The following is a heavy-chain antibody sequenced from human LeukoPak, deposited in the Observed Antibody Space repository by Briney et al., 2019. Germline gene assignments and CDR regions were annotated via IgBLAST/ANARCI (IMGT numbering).Heavy chain of an antibody. CDR1: GFTFSDYW. Sequence: PGGSLRLSCTASGFTFSDYWMTWVRQAPGKGPEWVANIKQDGSQRYYVDSVRGRITISRDNAKNSLFLQMNGLRAEDTAVYYCARRGGSSSRRSPIDYWGQGTLVTVSS. CDR2: IKQDGSQR. CDR3: ARRGGSSSRRSPIDY. J-gene: IGHJ4*02. V-gene: IGHV3-7*01. D-gene: IGHD6-6*01.